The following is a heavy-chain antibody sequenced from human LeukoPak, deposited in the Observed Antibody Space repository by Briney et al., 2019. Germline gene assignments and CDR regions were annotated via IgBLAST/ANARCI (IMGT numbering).Heavy chain of an antibody. J-gene: IGHJ4*02. V-gene: IGHV3-53*04. CDR2: TYSDGNT. Sequence: GGSLRLSCAASGVTVSSDYMSSVRQAPGKGLEWVSVTYSDGNTYYADSVKGRFTISRHNSKNTLFLQMDSLRTEDTAIYYCANRMTFGGQGTLVTVSS. D-gene: IGHD2/OR15-2a*01. CDR1: GVTVSSDY. CDR3: ANRMTF.